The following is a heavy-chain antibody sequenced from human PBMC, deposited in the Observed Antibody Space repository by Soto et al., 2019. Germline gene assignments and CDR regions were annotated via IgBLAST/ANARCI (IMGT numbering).Heavy chain of an antibody. D-gene: IGHD3-16*02. CDR1: GFSFRNAW. J-gene: IGHJ4*02. CDR2: IRSNTDRGTT. V-gene: IGHV3-15*01. CDR3: AKSLKTIVISPQNFDY. Sequence: PRVSLRLSCEASGFSFRNAWMSWVRRAPGKGLEWVGRIRSNTDRGTTDYAAPVKGRFTISREDSYSTLYLQMNGLKTEDTAVYYCAKSLKTIVISPQNFDYWGQGT.